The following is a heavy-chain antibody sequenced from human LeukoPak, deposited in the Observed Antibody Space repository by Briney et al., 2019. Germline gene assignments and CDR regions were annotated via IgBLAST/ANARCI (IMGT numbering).Heavy chain of an antibody. CDR3: AKEHRGSGWYQWGYFDY. Sequence: GGSLRLSCAASGFTFSSYAMSWVRQAPGKGLEWVSAISGSGGSTYYADSVKGRFAISRDNSKNTLYLQMNSLRAEDTAVYYCAKEHRGSGWYQWGYFDYWGQGTLVTVSS. CDR2: ISGSGGST. J-gene: IGHJ4*02. D-gene: IGHD6-19*01. CDR1: GFTFSSYA. V-gene: IGHV3-23*01.